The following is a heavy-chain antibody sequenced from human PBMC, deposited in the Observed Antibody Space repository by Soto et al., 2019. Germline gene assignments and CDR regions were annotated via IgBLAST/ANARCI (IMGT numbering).Heavy chain of an antibody. CDR3: SKWSGYGDL. D-gene: IGHD5-12*01. CDR1: GFTMSTYS. J-gene: IGHJ4*02. CDR2: ISVTPGIT. V-gene: IGHV3-23*01. Sequence: EMQLLESGGGLVQPGGSLRLCCAASGFTMSTYSVTWVRQAPGKGLEWVSGISVTPGITFYADSVKGRFTISRDSSNNAVYLQMNSLRAEDTAMYFCSKWSGYGDLWGQGTLVTGSS.